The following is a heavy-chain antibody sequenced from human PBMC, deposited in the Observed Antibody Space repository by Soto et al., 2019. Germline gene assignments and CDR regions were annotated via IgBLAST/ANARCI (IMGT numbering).Heavy chain of an antibody. V-gene: IGHV3-30*18. Sequence: QVQLVESGGGVVQPGRSLRLSCAASGFTFSSYGMHWFRQAPGKGLEWVAIISYDEINKYYADSVKGRFTISRDNSKNTLYLPMNSLRAEDTAVYYCSKSVYNWNDGCFDYWCQGTLVTVSS. CDR2: ISYDEINK. CDR3: SKSVYNWNDGCFDY. D-gene: IGHD1-1*01. J-gene: IGHJ4*02. CDR1: GFTFSSYG.